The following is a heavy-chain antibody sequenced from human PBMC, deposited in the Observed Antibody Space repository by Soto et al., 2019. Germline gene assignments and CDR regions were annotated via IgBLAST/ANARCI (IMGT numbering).Heavy chain of an antibody. CDR1: GYTFTSYG. Sequence: ASVKVSCKASGYTFTSYGISWVRQAPGQGLEWMGWISAYNGNTNYAQKFQGRVSMTRNTATSTAYMELSSLRSDDTAIYYCARDSSTTNPVWGQGTMVTVSS. CDR2: ISAYNGNT. V-gene: IGHV1-18*04. CDR3: ARDSSTTNPV. J-gene: IGHJ3*01. D-gene: IGHD2-2*01.